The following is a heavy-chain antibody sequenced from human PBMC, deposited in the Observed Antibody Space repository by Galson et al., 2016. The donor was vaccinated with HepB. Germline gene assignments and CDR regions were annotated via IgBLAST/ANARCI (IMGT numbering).Heavy chain of an antibody. CDR1: EFTFSSYG. CDR2: IRGNGATT. D-gene: IGHD4-17*01. Sequence: SLRLSCAVSEFTFSSYGVTWVRQPPGKRLEWVSSIRGNGATTQYADSVRGRFTISRDNSKNTLYLQMNSLRAEDTAIYYCAKDPNGDYIGTFDMWGQGTMVTVSS. V-gene: IGHV3-23*01. CDR3: AKDPNGDYIGTFDM. J-gene: IGHJ3*02.